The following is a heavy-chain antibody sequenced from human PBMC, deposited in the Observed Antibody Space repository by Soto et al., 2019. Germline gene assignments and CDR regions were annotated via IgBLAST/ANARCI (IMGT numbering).Heavy chain of an antibody. CDR2: INHSGST. J-gene: IGHJ6*02. CDR3: ARGPWSSSSTGYYYYYGMDV. D-gene: IGHD6-6*01. Sequence: SETLSLTCAVYGGSLSGYYWSWIRQPPGKGLEWIGEINHSGSTNYNPSLKSRVTISVDTSKNQFSLKLSSVTAADTAVYYCARGPWSSSSTGYYYYYGMDVRGHGITVTV. V-gene: IGHV4-34*01. CDR1: GGSLSGYY.